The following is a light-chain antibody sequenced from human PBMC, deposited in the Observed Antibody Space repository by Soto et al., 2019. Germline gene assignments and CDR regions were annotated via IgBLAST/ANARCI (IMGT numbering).Light chain of an antibody. Sequence: QSALTQPPSASGSPGQSVTISCTGTSSDVGGYNFVSWYQQHPGKAPKLMIYDVNKRPSGVPDRFSGSKSGNTASLTVFGLQAEDDADYYCSSYAGNNNYVFETGTKLTVL. CDR2: DVN. CDR1: SSDVGGYNF. J-gene: IGLJ1*01. V-gene: IGLV2-8*01. CDR3: SSYAGNNNYV.